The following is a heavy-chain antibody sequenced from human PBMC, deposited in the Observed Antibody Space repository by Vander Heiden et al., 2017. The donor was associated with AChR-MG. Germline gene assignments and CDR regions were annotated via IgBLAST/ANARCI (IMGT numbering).Heavy chain of an antibody. CDR1: GGSFSAYH. V-gene: IGHV4-34*01. CDR3: ARGRWLWLLTPTNEYFQH. Sequence: QVQLQQSGAGLLKPSETLSLTGAVYGGSFSAYHWSGLRQPPGKGLEWIGEINHSGSTNYNPSLKSRVTISVDTSKNQFSLKLSSVTAADTAVYYCARGRWLWLLTPTNEYFQHWGQGTLVTVSS. J-gene: IGHJ1*01. CDR2: INHSGST. D-gene: IGHD6-19*01.